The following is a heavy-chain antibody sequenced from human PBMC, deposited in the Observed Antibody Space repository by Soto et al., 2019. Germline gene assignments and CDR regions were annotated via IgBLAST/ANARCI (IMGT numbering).Heavy chain of an antibody. CDR2: IWYDGSNK. J-gene: IGHJ6*02. V-gene: IGHV3-33*01. CDR3: ARGNWNYFYGMDV. D-gene: IGHD1-1*01. Sequence: QVQLVESGGGVVQPGRSLRLSCAASGFTFSSYGMHWVRQAPGKGLEWVAVIWYDGSNKYYADSVKGRFTIYRDNSKNTLYLQMNRLRAEDTAVYYCARGNWNYFYGMDVWGQGTTVTVSS. CDR1: GFTFSSYG.